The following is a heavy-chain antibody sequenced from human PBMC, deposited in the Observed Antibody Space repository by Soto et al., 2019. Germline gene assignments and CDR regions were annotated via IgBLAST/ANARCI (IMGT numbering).Heavy chain of an antibody. J-gene: IGHJ6*02. CDR1: GFTVSTDW. CDR2: IRGGGNT. CDR3: VRENYYYGMDV. V-gene: IGHV3-66*01. Sequence: GGSLSLSCAASGFTVSTDWMYWVRQAPGKGLEWVSVIRGGGNTFYADSVEGRFTISRDNSKNTVYLQMNSLRVEDTAMYYCVRENYYYGMDVWGQGTTVTVSS.